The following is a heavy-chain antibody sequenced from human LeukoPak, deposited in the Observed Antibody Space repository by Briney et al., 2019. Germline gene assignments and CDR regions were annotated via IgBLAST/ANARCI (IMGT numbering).Heavy chain of an antibody. CDR3: VKGGSSSHNWFDP. D-gene: IGHD6-13*01. CDR2: IRNDGSKD. Sequence: PGGSLRLSCAASGFTFSDFGMHWVRQAPGKGLEWVAFIRNDGSKDYYPDSVKGRFTISRDNSRTTLYLQMHSLRIEDTAVYYCVKGGSSSHNWFDPWGQGILVTGSS. J-gene: IGHJ5*02. V-gene: IGHV3-30*02. CDR1: GFTFSDFG.